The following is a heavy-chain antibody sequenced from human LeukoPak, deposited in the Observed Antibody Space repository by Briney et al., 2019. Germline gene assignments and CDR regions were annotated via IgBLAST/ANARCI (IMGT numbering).Heavy chain of an antibody. J-gene: IGHJ4*02. D-gene: IGHD6-13*01. CDR1: GFTFSSYW. CDR3: ARGLKGIAAAGTYYFDY. V-gene: IGHV3-74*01. Sequence: GGSLRLSCAASGFTFSSYWMHWVRQASGKGLVWVSRINSDESSTSYADSVKGRFTISRDNAKNTLYLQMNSLRAEDTAVYYCARGLKGIAAAGTYYFDYWGQGTLVTVSS. CDR2: INSDESST.